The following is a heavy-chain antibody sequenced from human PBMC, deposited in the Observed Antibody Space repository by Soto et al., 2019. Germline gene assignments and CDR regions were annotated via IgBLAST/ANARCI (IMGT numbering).Heavy chain of an antibody. J-gene: IGHJ4*02. CDR3: ARGPLRSPLFYDSSGYYRY. Sequence: SETLSLTCAVYGGSFSGYYWSWIRQPPGKGLEWIGEINHSGSTNYHPSLKSRVTISVDTSKSQFSLKLSSVTAADTAVYYCARGPLRSPLFYDSSGYYRYWGQGTLVTVSS. CDR2: INHSGST. CDR1: GGSFSGYY. V-gene: IGHV4-34*01. D-gene: IGHD3-22*01.